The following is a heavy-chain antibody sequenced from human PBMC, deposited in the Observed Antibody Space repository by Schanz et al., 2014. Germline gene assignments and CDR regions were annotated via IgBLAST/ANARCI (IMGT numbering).Heavy chain of an antibody. CDR1: GFVFRTFA. CDR2: ISSSSGTI. D-gene: IGHD5-12*01. CDR3: ARSRGFDSIFDF. J-gene: IGHJ4*02. V-gene: IGHV3-48*01. Sequence: EVQLLESGGTVVQPGGSLRVSCAASGFVFRTFAMYWVRQAPGKGLEWVSYISSSSGTIYYADSVKGRFTISRDNAKNLLYLQMNGLRAEDTAVYYCARSRGFDSIFDFWGRGTLVTVSS.